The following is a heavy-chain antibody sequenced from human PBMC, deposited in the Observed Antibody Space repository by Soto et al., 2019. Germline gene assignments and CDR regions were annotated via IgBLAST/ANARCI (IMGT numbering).Heavy chain of an antibody. D-gene: IGHD6-13*01. CDR3: ARDSSIAAAGTAPNWFDP. CDR2: IYYSGST. CDR1: GGSISSGGYY. V-gene: IGHV4-31*03. Sequence: SETLSLTCTVSGGSISSGGYYWSWIRQHPGKGLEWIGYIYYSGSTYYNPSLKSRVTISVDTSKNQFSLKLSSVTAADTAVYYCARDSSIAAAGTAPNWFDPWGQGTLVTVSS. J-gene: IGHJ5*02.